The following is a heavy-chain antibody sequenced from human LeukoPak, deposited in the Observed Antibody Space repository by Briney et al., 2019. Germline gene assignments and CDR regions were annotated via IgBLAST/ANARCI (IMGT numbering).Heavy chain of an antibody. J-gene: IGHJ4*02. CDR1: GFTFSSYS. V-gene: IGHV3-48*04. D-gene: IGHD4-17*01. CDR2: ISSSSTI. CDR3: ASYGDYAY. Sequence: GGSLRLSCAASGFTFSSYSMNWVRQAPGKGLEWVSYISSSSTIYYADSVKGRFTISRDNAKNSLYLQMNSLRAEDTAVYYCASYGDYAYWGQGTLVTVSS.